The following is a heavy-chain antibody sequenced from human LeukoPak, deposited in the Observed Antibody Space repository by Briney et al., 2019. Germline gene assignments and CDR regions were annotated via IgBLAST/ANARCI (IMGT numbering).Heavy chain of an antibody. CDR3: AKSLVATDWPWGYFDY. V-gene: IGHV3-23*01. CDR1: GFTFSNYA. J-gene: IGHJ4*02. Sequence: PGGSLRLSCAASGFTFSNYAMSWVRQAPGKGLEWVSAMSGSGGSTYYAESVKGRFTISRDNSKNTLYLQMNSLRVEDTAVYYCAKSLVATDWPWGYFDYWGQGTLVTVSS. CDR2: MSGSGGST. D-gene: IGHD5-12*01.